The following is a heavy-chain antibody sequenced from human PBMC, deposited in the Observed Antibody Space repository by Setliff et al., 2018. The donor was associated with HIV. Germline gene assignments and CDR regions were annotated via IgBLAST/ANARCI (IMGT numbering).Heavy chain of an antibody. Sequence: GASVKVSCKASGYTFNNYGISWVRQAPGQGLEWMGWISTYNGNTNYAQKFQGRVTLTTDTSTNTAYMELSSLRSEDTAVYYCARGKWEPRGYYYYMDVWGKGTTVTVSS. CDR2: ISTYNGNT. D-gene: IGHD1-26*01. J-gene: IGHJ6*03. CDR3: ARGKWEPRGYYYYMDV. V-gene: IGHV1-18*01. CDR1: GYTFNNYG.